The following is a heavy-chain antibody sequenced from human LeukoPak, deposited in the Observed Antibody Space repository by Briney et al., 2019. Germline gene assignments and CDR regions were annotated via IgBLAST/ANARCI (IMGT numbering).Heavy chain of an antibody. D-gene: IGHD6-6*01. V-gene: IGHV4-34*01. J-gene: IGHJ4*02. CDR2: INHSGST. Sequence: SETLSLTCAVYGGSFSGYYWSWIRQPPGKGLEWIGEINHSGSTNYNPSLKSRVTISVDTSKNQFSLKLSSVTAADTAVCYCARGTYSSSFDYWGQGTLVTVSS. CDR3: ARGTYSSSFDY. CDR1: GGSFSGYY.